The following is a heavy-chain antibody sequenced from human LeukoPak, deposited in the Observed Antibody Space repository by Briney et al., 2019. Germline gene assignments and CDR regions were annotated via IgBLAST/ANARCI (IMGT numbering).Heavy chain of an antibody. CDR2: IYPGDSDT. J-gene: IGHJ4*02. V-gene: IGHV5-51*01. D-gene: IGHD6-13*01. CDR3: ARRSSSWDRYDN. CDR1: GYSCTSYW. Sequence: GESLKISCKGSGYSCTSYWIGWVGQMPGKGLEWMGIIYPGDSDTKYSPSFQGQVTISADKSISTAYLQWSSLKASDTAMYYCARRSSSWDRYDNWGQGTLVTVSS.